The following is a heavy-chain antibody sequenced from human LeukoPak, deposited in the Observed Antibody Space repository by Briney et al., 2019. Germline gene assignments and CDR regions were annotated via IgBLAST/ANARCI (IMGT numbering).Heavy chain of an antibody. CDR2: ISGSGGST. J-gene: IGHJ3*02. Sequence: GGSLRLSCAAPGFTFSSYAMSWVRQAPGKGLEWVSAISGSGGSTYYADSVKGRFTISRDNSKNTLYLQMNSLRAEDTAVYYCAKDWVSATHAFDIWGQGTMVTVSS. V-gene: IGHV3-23*01. D-gene: IGHD5-12*01. CDR1: GFTFSSYA. CDR3: AKDWVSATHAFDI.